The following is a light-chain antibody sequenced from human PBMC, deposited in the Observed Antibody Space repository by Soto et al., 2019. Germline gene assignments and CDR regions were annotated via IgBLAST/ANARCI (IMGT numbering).Light chain of an antibody. CDR3: QQYGSSWT. J-gene: IGKJ1*01. Sequence: EIVLTQSPGTLSLSPGERATLSCRASQSVSSSYLAWYQQKPAQAPRLLIYGASSRATGIPDRFSGSGSGTVFTRTISRLEPEDFAVYYCQQYGSSWTFGQGTKVEIK. CDR1: QSVSSSY. CDR2: GAS. V-gene: IGKV3-20*01.